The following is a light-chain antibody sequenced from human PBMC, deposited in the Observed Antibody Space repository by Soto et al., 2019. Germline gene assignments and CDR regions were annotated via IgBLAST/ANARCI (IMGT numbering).Light chain of an antibody. Sequence: IHMPNSHYSRLASVGDRVTISRRAAQSISTYLNWYQQKPGTAPRLLIYSASSVKTGVQPRFSGSGSGRDFTLTISRLRPEDIATYFCQQSDTSHPWKFGQGTMVDIK. CDR2: SAS. CDR3: QQSDTSHPWK. J-gene: IGKJ1*01. V-gene: IGKV1-39*01. CDR1: QSISTY.